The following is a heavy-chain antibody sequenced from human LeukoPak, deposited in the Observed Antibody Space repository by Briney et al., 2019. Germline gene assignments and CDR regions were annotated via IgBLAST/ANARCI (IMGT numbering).Heavy chain of an antibody. CDR2: IHTSGST. J-gene: IGHJ4*02. D-gene: IGHD2-21*01. Sequence: QAGGSLRLSCAASEFTVSSNYMSWVRQAPGKGLEWVSIIHTSGSTFYADSVKGRFTISRDNSKNTLYLQMNSLRAEDTAVHYCARALFFDYWGQGTLVTVSS. CDR1: EFTVSSNY. V-gene: IGHV3-53*01. CDR3: ARALFFDY.